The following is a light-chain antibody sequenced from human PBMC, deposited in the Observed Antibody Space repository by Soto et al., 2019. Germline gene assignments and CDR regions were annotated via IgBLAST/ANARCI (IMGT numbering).Light chain of an antibody. CDR1: SSNIGNNY. V-gene: IGLV1-51*01. CDR3: GTWDSSLSGLHVV. CDR2: DNN. Sequence: QSVLTQPPSVSAAPGQKVTISCSGSSSNIGNNYVSWYQQLPGTAPKLLIYDNNKRPSGIPDRFSGSKSGTSATLGITGLQTGDEADYYCGTWDSSLSGLHVVLGGGTKLTVL. J-gene: IGLJ2*01.